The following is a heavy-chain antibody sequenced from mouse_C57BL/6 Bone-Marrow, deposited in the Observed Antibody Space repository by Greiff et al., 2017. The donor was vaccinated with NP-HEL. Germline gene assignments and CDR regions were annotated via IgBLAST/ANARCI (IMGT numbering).Heavy chain of an antibody. D-gene: IGHD3-1*01. CDR3: AGDSSGGDWYFDV. V-gene: IGHV12-3*01. Sequence: VPLPESGPGLVTPSQSLFLPCSITGFPITSGYYWIWIRQSPGKPLEWMGYITHSGETFYNPSLQSPISITRETSKNQFFLQLNSVTTEDTAMYYCAGDSSGGDWYFDVWGTGTTVTVSS. CDR2: ITHSGET. CDR1: GFPITSGYY. J-gene: IGHJ1*03.